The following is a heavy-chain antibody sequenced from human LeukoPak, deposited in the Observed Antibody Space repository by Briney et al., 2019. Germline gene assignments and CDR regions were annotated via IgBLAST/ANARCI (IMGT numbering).Heavy chain of an antibody. CDR3: AKRLFDY. J-gene: IGHJ4*02. CDR1: GFIFSSYC. Sequence: GGSLRLSCAASGFIFSSYCLMWVRQAPGKGLEWVSAISGSAVSTYYADSVKGRFTISRDNSKNTLYLQMNSLRAEDTAVYYCAKRLFDYWGQGTLVTVSS. CDR2: ISGSAVST. V-gene: IGHV3-23*01.